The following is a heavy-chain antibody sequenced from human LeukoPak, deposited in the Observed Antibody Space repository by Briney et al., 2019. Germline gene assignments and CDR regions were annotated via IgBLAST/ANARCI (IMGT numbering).Heavy chain of an antibody. CDR3: ARGLLCTIFGVVTTAGLNWFDP. CDR1: GYTFTSYD. V-gene: IGHV1-8*01. J-gene: IGHJ5*02. CDR2: MNPNSGNT. D-gene: IGHD3-3*01. Sequence: ASVEVSCKASGYTFTSYDINWVRQATGQGLEWMGWMNPNSGNTGYAQKFQGRVTMTRNTSISTAYMELSSLRSEDTAVYYCARGLLCTIFGVVTTAGLNWFDPWGQGTLVTVSS.